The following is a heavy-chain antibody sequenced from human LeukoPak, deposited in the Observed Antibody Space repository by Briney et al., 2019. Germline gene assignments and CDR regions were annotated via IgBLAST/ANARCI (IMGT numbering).Heavy chain of an antibody. CDR3: ARTEESGYSYGYFGYYYYMDV. Sequence: SETLSLTCTISGDYIGRINYYWGWIRQPPGKGLEWIGEINHSGSTNYNPSLKSRVTISVDTSKNQFSLKLSSVTAADTAVYYCARTEESGYSYGYFGYYYYMDVWGKGITVTVSS. J-gene: IGHJ6*03. D-gene: IGHD5-18*01. CDR2: INHSGST. CDR1: GDYIGRINYY. V-gene: IGHV4-39*07.